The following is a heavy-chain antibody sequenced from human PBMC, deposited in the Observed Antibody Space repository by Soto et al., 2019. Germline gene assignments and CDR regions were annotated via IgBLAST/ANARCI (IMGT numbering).Heavy chain of an antibody. J-gene: IGHJ6*02. Sequence: SETLSLTCAVSGGSFSGYYWGWVRQPPGKGLEWVGEINYSGSTNYNPSLKGRVTISVDTSKNQVSLKVTSVTAADTAMYYCARRNYFYALDVWGQGTTV. CDR1: GGSFSGYY. V-gene: IGHV4-34*01. CDR2: INYSGST. CDR3: ARRNYFYALDV.